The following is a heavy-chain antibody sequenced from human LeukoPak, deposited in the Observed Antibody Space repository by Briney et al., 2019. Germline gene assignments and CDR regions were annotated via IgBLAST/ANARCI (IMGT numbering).Heavy chain of an antibody. Sequence: SETLSLTCAVYGGSFSGYYWSWIRQPPGKGLEWIGEINHSGSTNYNPSLKSRVTISGDTSKNQFSLKLSSVTAADTAVYYCARGKRAAALNWGQGTLVTVSS. D-gene: IGHD6-13*01. J-gene: IGHJ4*02. CDR2: INHSGST. CDR1: GGSFSGYY. V-gene: IGHV4-34*01. CDR3: ARGKRAAALN.